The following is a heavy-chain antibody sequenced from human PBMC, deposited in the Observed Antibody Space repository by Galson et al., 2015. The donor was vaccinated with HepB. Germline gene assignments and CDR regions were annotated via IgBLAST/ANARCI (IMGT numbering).Heavy chain of an antibody. D-gene: IGHD3-22*01. CDR1: GFTFGDYA. J-gene: IGHJ1*01. V-gene: IGHV3-49*03. CDR3: TRGYYYDSSGYYYVGYFQH. Sequence: SLRLSCAASGFTFGDYAMSWFRQAPGKGLEWVGFIRSKAYGGTTEYAASVEGRFTISRDDSKSIAYLQMNSLKTEDTAVYYCTRGYYYDSSGYYYVGYFQHWGQGTLVTVSS. CDR2: IRSKAYGGTT.